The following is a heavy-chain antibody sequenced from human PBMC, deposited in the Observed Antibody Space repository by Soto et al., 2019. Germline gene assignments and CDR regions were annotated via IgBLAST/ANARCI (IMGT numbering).Heavy chain of an antibody. CDR2: ISGYSGDT. J-gene: IGHJ4*02. CDR3: ARPSGCYGDYSLPLAY. CDR1: GYTFTGYS. D-gene: IGHD4-17*01. Sequence: QVQLVQSGAEVKKPGASVKVSCKASGYTFTGYSISWVRQAPGQGLEWMGWISGYSGDTIYATTLQDRLSITTDTSTSTAYMELRSLRSDDTAVYYCARPSGCYGDYSLPLAYWGQGALVTVSS. V-gene: IGHV1-18*01.